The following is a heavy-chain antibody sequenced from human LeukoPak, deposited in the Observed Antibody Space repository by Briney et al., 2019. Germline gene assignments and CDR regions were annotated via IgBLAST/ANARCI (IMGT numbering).Heavy chain of an antibody. V-gene: IGHV3-23*01. D-gene: IGHD6-19*01. J-gene: IGHJ1*01. CDR2: IDYVGGSG. CDR1: GFTLSCYE. CDR3: TGNSGWYGPA. Sequence: GGSLRLSCTVSGFTLSCYEMSWIRLAPGKGLEWVSCIDYVGGSGHYADSVKGRFTLSRDNSNNTLFLYLNCLLSEDTAVYYCTGNSGWYGPAWGQGTLVTVSS.